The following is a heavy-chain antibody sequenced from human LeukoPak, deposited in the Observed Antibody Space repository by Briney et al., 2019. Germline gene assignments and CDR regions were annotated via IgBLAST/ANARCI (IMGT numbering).Heavy chain of an antibody. J-gene: IGHJ2*01. CDR1: GGSISSGSYY. CDR3: ARAYDGSGDCYRIWYFDL. D-gene: IGHD3-22*01. V-gene: IGHV4-61*02. CDR2: MYTSGST. Sequence: PSETLSLTCTVSGGSISSGSYYWSWIRQPAGQGLEYIGRMYTSGSTNYNPSLKIRVTISVDRSKNQFSLKLSSVTAADTAVYYCARAYDGSGDCYRIWYFDLWGRGTLVTVSS.